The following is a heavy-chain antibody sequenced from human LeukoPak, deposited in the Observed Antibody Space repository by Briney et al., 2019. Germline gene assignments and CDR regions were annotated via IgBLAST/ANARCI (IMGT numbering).Heavy chain of an antibody. CDR1: GGPFISQT. D-gene: IGHD1-26*01. Sequence: SVKVSCKASGGPFISQTISWVRQAPGQGLEWMGRIIPVVGIGDYPQKFQGRVTITADKSTSTAYMELSSLRSEDTAVYYCARGGIVGATNFDYWGQGTLVTVSS. V-gene: IGHV1-69*02. CDR2: IIPVVGIG. CDR3: ARGGIVGATNFDY. J-gene: IGHJ4*02.